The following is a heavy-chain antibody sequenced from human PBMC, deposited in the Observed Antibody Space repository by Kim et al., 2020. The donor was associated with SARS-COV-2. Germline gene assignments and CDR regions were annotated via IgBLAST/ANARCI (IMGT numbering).Heavy chain of an antibody. J-gene: IGHJ3*02. CDR1: GGSISSYY. CDR2: IYYSGST. CDR3: ARSYEYYYDSSGYSDAFDI. D-gene: IGHD3-22*01. V-gene: IGHV4-59*12. Sequence: SETLSLTCTVSGGSISSYYWSWIRQPPGKGLEWIGYIYYSGSTNYNPSLKSRVTISVDTSKNQFSLKLSSVTAADTAVYYCARSYEYYYDSSGYSDAFDIWGQGTMVTVSS.